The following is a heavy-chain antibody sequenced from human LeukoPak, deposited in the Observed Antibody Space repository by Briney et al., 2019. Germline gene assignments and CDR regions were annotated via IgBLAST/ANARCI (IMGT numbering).Heavy chain of an antibody. CDR2: INHSGST. D-gene: IGHD6-6*01. V-gene: IGHV4-34*01. CDR1: GGSFSGYY. J-gene: IGHJ4*02. CDR3: ARVVSSSSREGLDY. Sequence: SETLSLTCAVYGGSFSGYYWSWIRRPPGKGLEWIGEINHSGSTNYNPSLKSRVTISVDTSKNQFSLKLSSVTAADTAVYYCARVVSSSSREGLDYWGQGTLVTVSS.